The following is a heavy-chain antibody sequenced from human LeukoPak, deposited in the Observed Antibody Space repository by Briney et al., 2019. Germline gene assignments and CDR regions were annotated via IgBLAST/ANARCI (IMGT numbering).Heavy chain of an antibody. D-gene: IGHD2-21*01. CDR1: GFTFSSYA. J-gene: IGHJ4*02. V-gene: IGHV3-23*01. CDR3: AKFLPTHIVVANYYFDY. CDR2: ISGSGGST. Sequence: GGSLGLSCAASGFTFSSYAMSWVRQAPGKGLEWVSAISGSGGSTYYADSVKGRFTISRDHSKNTLYLQMHSLRAEDTAVYYCAKFLPTHIVVANYYFDYWGQGTLVTVSS.